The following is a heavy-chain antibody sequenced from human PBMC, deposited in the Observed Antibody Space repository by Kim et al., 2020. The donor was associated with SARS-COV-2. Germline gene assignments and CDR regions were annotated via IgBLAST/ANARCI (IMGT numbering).Heavy chain of an antibody. D-gene: IGHD3-10*01. Sequence: EYLRLSCAASGFTFSSYAMTWVRPAPVMGLEWVSTISDKGGTTYYADSVKGRFTISRDNSEHTLYLQMNSLRTEDTAMSYCAGYYYGSGSCYRSSDY. V-gene: IGHV3-23*01. J-gene: IGHJ4*01. CDR2: ISDKGGTT. CDR3: AGYYYGSGSCYRSSDY. CDR1: GFTFSSYA.